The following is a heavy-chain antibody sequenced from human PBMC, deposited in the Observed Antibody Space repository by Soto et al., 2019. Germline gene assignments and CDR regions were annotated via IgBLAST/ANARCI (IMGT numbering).Heavy chain of an antibody. CDR3: AREGIAARQPGGMDV. J-gene: IGHJ6*02. Sequence: GGSLRLSCAASGFTFSSYAMHWVRQAPGKGLEWVAVISYDGSNKYYADSVKGRFTISRDNSKNTLYLQMNSLRAEDTAVYYCAREGIAARQPGGMDVWGQGNTVNVSS. V-gene: IGHV3-30-3*01. CDR2: ISYDGSNK. CDR1: GFTFSSYA. D-gene: IGHD6-6*01.